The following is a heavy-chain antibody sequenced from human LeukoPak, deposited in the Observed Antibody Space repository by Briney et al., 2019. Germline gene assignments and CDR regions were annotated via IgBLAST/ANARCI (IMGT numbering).Heavy chain of an antibody. Sequence: ASVKVSCKASGGTFSSYAISWVRQAPGQGLEWMGGIIPIFGTANYAQKFQGRVTITADESTSTAYMELSSLRSEDTAVYYCAGRPQGRYFDWLSQPGYFDYWGQGTLVTVSS. CDR1: GGTFSSYA. V-gene: IGHV1-69*13. J-gene: IGHJ4*02. CDR2: IIPIFGTA. D-gene: IGHD3-9*01. CDR3: AGRPQGRYFDWLSQPGYFDY.